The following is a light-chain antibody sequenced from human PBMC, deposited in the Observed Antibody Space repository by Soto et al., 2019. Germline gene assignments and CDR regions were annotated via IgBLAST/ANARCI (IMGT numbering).Light chain of an antibody. J-gene: IGKJ1*01. CDR2: GAS. CDR1: QSVSNN. CDR3: QQYTNWWT. V-gene: IGKV3-15*01. Sequence: EIVMTQSPATLSVSPGERATLSCRASQSVSNNLAWYQKKPGQAPRLLIYGASTRATGIPARFSGSGSGTEFTLTISSLQSEYFAFYYCQQYTNWWTFGQGTRVDIK.